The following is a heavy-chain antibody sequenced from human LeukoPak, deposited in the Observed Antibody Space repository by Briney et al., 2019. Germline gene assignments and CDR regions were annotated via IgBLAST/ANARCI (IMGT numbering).Heavy chain of an antibody. V-gene: IGHV4-31*03. CDR1: GGSISSGGYY. CDR3: ARRMKLAAKGDAFDI. D-gene: IGHD2-15*01. CDR2: IYYSGST. Sequence: PSETLSLTCTVSGGSISSGGYYWSWIRQHPGKGLEWIGYIYYSGSTYYNPSLKSRVTISVDASRSHFSLKLNSVTAADTAVYYCARRMKLAAKGDAFDIWGQGTLVTVSS. J-gene: IGHJ3*02.